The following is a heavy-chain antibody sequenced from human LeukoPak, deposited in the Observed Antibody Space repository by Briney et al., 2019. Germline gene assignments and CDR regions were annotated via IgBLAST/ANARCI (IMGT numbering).Heavy chain of an antibody. V-gene: IGHV4-59*08. D-gene: IGHD4-17*01. CDR3: ARHDYGDYGWFDA. Sequence: SETLSLTCTVSGGSIRSYYWSWIRQPPGKGLEWIGYIYYSGSTNYNTSLRSRVTISVDTSKNQFSLRLTSVTAADTALYYCARHDYGDYGWFDAWGQGILVTASS. J-gene: IGHJ5*02. CDR1: GGSIRSYY. CDR2: IYYSGST.